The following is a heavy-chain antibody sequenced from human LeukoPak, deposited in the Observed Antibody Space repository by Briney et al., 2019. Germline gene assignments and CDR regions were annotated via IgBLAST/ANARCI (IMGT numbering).Heavy chain of an antibody. D-gene: IGHD2-2*01. J-gene: IGHJ4*02. CDR2: VYYTGST. Sequence: SETLSLTCTVSGDSVSSASYYWSWIRQPPGKGLEWIACVYYTGSTNYNPSLKSRVTTSIDTSKNQFSLKVSSVTAADTAVYYCARTQYCSSTSCYFGYFDYWGQGTLVTVSS. V-gene: IGHV4-61*01. CDR1: GDSVSSASYY. CDR3: ARTQYCSSTSCYFGYFDY.